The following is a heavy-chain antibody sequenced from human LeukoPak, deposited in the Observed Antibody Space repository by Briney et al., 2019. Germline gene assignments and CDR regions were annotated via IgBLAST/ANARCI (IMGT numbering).Heavy chain of an antibody. CDR3: ASRKLGNDY. CDR1: GGPVRDFY. Sequence: SETLSLTRTISGGPVRDFYWSWIRQSPGKGLEWIGYIYHTGSTSYSPSLKSRVTISADTSQNQLSLKLSSVTAADTAVYYCASRKLGNDYWGQGTLVTVSS. CDR2: IYHTGST. D-gene: IGHD7-27*01. V-gene: IGHV4-59*02. J-gene: IGHJ4*02.